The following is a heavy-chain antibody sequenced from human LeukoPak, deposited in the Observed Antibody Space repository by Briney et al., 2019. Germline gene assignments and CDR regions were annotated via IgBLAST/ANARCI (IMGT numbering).Heavy chain of an antibody. CDR2: TYYKSKWYN. CDR1: GDSVSSSSAT. CDR3: ARDPSGGFRWYFDL. V-gene: IGHV6-1*01. D-gene: IGHD2-15*01. Sequence: PSQTLSRTCGISGDSVSSSSATWNWFRQSPSRGLEWLGRTYYKSKWYNDYAVSVKSRITISPDTSRNQFSLQLSSVTPDDTAVYYCARDPSGGFRWYFDLWGRGTLVTVSS. J-gene: IGHJ2*01.